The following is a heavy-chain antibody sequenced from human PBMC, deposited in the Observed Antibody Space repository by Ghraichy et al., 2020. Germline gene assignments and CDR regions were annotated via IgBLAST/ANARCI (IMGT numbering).Heavy chain of an antibody. J-gene: IGHJ2*01. V-gene: IGHV3-23*01. Sequence: GGSLRLSCAASGFTFSSYAMSWVRQAPGKGLEWVSAISGSGGSTYYADSVKGRFTISRDNSKNTLYLQMNSLRAEDTAVYYCAKCPTLWFGELGGHWYFDLWGRGTLVTVSS. D-gene: IGHD3-10*01. CDR2: ISGSGGST. CDR3: AKCPTLWFGELGGHWYFDL. CDR1: GFTFSSYA.